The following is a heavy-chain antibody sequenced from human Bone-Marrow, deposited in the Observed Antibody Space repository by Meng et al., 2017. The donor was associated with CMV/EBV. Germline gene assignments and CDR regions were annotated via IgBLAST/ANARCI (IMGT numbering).Heavy chain of an antibody. CDR1: GFTLSSYA. D-gene: IGHD3-3*01. CDR3: ARPPYYDFWSGYKNPTNWFAP. J-gene: IGHJ5*02. CDR2: ISYDGSNK. Sequence: GESLKISCAASGFTLSSYAIHWVRQAPGKGLEWVAVISYDGSNKYYADSVKGRFTISRDNSKNTLYLKMTSLRGEDTAVYYCARPPYYDFWSGYKNPTNWFAPWGQGTLVTVSS. V-gene: IGHV3-30-3*01.